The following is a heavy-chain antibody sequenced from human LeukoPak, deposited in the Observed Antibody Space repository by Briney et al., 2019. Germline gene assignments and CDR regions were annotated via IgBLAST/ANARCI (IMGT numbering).Heavy chain of an antibody. D-gene: IGHD2/OR15-2a*01. CDR3: AMRPKNRAFDI. J-gene: IGHJ3*02. CDR2: IYYSGST. Sequence: PSETLSLTCTVSGGSISSSSYYWGWIRQPPGKGLEWIGSIYYSGSTYYNPSLKSRVTISVDTSKNQFSLKLSSVTAADTAVYYCAMRPKNRAFDIWGRGTMVTVSS. CDR1: GGSISSSSYY. V-gene: IGHV4-39*01.